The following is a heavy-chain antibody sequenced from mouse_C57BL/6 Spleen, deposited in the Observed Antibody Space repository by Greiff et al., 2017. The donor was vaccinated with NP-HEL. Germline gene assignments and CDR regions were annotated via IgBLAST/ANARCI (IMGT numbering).Heavy chain of an antibody. J-gene: IGHJ2*01. CDR1: GYAFSSYW. CDR2: IYPGDGDT. Sequence: VQLQQSGAELVKPGASVKISCKASGYAFSSYWMNWVKQRPGKGLEWIGQIYPGDGDTNYNGKFKGKATLTADKSSSTAYMQLSSLTSEDSAVYFCARSSYDYLFDYWGQGTTLTVSS. D-gene: IGHD2-4*01. V-gene: IGHV1-80*01. CDR3: ARSSYDYLFDY.